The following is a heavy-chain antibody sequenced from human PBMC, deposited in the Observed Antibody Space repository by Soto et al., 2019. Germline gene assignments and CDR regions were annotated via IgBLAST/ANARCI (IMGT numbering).Heavy chain of an antibody. Sequence: QVQLVQSGAEVKKPGSSVKVSCKASGGTFDTFAFSWVRQAPGQGLEWLGGIIPVLGRANYAQRFQDRVSASADGSTSTAFMELSSLNSDDTAVYYCAVGPWTQEGPKYYFDFWGQGTLVTVSS. J-gene: IGHJ4*02. CDR3: AVGPWTQEGPKYYFDF. D-gene: IGHD5-18*01. CDR1: GGTFDTFA. CDR2: IIPVLGRA. V-gene: IGHV1-69*01.